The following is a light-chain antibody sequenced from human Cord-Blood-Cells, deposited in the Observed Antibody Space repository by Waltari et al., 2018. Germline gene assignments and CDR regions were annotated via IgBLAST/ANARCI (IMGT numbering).Light chain of an antibody. CDR1: QSVSSY. V-gene: IGKV3-11*01. Sequence: IVLTQSPATLSLSPGERATLSCRASQSVSSYLAWYQQKPGQAPRLLIYDASNRATGIPARFSGSGSGTDFTLTISSLEPEDFAVYYCQQRSNLPPTFGRGTKVEIK. J-gene: IGKJ4*01. CDR3: QQRSNLPPT. CDR2: DAS.